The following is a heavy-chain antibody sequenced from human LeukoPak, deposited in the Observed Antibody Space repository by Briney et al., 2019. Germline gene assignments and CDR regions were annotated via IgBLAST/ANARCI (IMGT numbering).Heavy chain of an antibody. J-gene: IGHJ4*02. D-gene: IGHD3-22*01. Sequence: PWASVTVSCKVSGYTLTELSMHWVRQAPGKGLEWMGGFDPEDGETIYAQKFQGRVTMTEDTSTDTAYMELSSLRSEDTAVYYCATGLATYYYDSSGYGRDYWGQGTLVTVSS. CDR2: FDPEDGET. V-gene: IGHV1-24*01. CDR1: GYTLTELS. CDR3: ATGLATYYYDSSGYGRDY.